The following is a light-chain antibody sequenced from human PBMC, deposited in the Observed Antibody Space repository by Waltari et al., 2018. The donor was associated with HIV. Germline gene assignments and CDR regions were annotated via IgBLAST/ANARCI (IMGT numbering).Light chain of an antibody. CDR1: QSVSSY. CDR2: DAS. Sequence: EIVLTQSPATLSLSPEERATLSCRASQSVSSYLAWYQQQPGQAPRLLIYDASNRATGSPARFSGSGSGTDFTLTISSLEPEDFAVYYCQQRSNWPPITFGQGTRLEIK. J-gene: IGKJ5*01. CDR3: QQRSNWPPIT. V-gene: IGKV3-11*01.